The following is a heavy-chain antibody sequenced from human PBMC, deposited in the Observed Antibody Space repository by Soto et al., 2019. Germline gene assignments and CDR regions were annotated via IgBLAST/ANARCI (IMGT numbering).Heavy chain of an antibody. CDR2: TYYRSKWYN. V-gene: IGHV6-1*01. J-gene: IGHJ6*02. D-gene: IGHD6-19*01. Sequence: SQTLSLTCAISGDSVSSNSAAWNWIRQSPSRGLEWLGRTYYRSKWYNDYAVSVKSRITINPDTSKNQFSLQLNSVTPEDTAVYYCAREEVAGTYYYYYYGMDVWGQGTTVTVSS. CDR1: GDSVSSNSAA. CDR3: AREEVAGTYYYYYYGMDV.